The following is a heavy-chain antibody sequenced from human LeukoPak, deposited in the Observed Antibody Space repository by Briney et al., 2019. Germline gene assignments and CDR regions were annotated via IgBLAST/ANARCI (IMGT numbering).Heavy chain of an antibody. Sequence: PGGSLRLSCAASGFTFSSYGMHWVRQAPGKGLEWVAVISYDGSNKYYADSVKGRFTISRDNSKNTLYLQMNSLRAEDTVVYYCANAPYGDTDYWGQGTLVTVSS. J-gene: IGHJ4*02. V-gene: IGHV3-30*18. CDR1: GFTFSSYG. CDR2: ISYDGSNK. CDR3: ANAPYGDTDY. D-gene: IGHD4-17*01.